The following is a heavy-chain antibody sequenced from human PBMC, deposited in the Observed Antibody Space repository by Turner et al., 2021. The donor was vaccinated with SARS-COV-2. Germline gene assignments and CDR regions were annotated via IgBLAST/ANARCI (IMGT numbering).Heavy chain of an antibody. V-gene: IGHV3-48*01. J-gene: IGHJ4*02. CDR2: ISGTTTTI. Sequence: EVQLVESGGGLVQPGGCLRLSCAASGFTLSTYSMSWVRQAPGKGPEWVSFISGTTTTIYYADSVKGRFTISRDNAKNSLYLQMNNLRAEDTAMYYCAREHYDFWSGYFYWGQGTLVTVSS. CDR1: GFTLSTYS. CDR3: AREHYDFWSGYFY. D-gene: IGHD3-3*01.